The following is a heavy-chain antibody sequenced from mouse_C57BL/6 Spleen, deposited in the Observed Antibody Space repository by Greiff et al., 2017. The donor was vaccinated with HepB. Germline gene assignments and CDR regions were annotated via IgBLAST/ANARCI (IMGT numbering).Heavy chain of an antibody. D-gene: IGHD2-5*01. Sequence: QVQLKQSGAELARPGASVKLSCKASGYTFTSYGISWVKQRTGQGLEWIGEIYPRSGNTYYNEKFKGKATLTADKSSSTAYMELRSLTSEDSAVYFCARRGDSNYPGFAYWGQGTLVTVSA. CDR3: ARRGDSNYPGFAY. V-gene: IGHV1-81*01. CDR1: GYTFTSYG. J-gene: IGHJ3*01. CDR2: IYPRSGNT.